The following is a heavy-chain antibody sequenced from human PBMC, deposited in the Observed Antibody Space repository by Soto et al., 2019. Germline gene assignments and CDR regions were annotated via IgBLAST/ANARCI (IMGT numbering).Heavy chain of an antibody. V-gene: IGHV3-23*01. Sequence: TGGSLRLSCAASGFTFSSYAMSWVRQAPGKGLEWVSAISGSGGSTYYADSVKGRFTISRDNSKNTLYLQMNSLRAEDTAVYYCAKDPDTLVVSARDYWGQGTLVTVS. CDR1: GFTFSSYA. J-gene: IGHJ4*02. D-gene: IGHD2-8*02. CDR2: ISGSGGST. CDR3: AKDPDTLVVSARDY.